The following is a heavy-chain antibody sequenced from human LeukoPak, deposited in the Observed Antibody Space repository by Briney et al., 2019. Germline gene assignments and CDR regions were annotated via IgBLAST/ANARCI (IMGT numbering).Heavy chain of an antibody. J-gene: IGHJ4*02. Sequence: GGSLRLSCAASGFTFDDYTMHWVRRAPGKGLEWVSLISWDGGSTYYADSVKGRFTISRDNSKNSLYLQMNSLRTEDTALYYCAKVAYGGKGDYFDYWGQGTLVTVSS. D-gene: IGHD4-23*01. CDR2: ISWDGGST. CDR3: AKVAYGGKGDYFDY. CDR1: GFTFDDYT. V-gene: IGHV3-43*01.